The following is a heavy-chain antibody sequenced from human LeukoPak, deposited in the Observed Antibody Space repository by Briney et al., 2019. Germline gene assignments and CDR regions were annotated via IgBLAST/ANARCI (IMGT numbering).Heavy chain of an antibody. V-gene: IGHV4-59*08. Sequence: PSETLSPTCTVSGGSISSYYWSWIRQPPGKGLEWIGYIYYSGSTNYNPSLKSRVTISVDTSKNQFSLKLSSVTAADTAVYYCARQAGYGMYYFDYWGQGTLVTVSS. CDR2: IYYSGST. D-gene: IGHD5-18*01. J-gene: IGHJ4*02. CDR1: GGSISSYY. CDR3: ARQAGYGMYYFDY.